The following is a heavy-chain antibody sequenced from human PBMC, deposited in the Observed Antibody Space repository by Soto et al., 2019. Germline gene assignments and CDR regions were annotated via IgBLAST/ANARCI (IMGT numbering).Heavy chain of an antibody. D-gene: IGHD1-1*01. V-gene: IGHV1-69*08. CDR3: ARDRSWNDPNLYYYYGMDV. J-gene: IGHJ6*02. CDR1: GGTFSSYT. Sequence: QVQLVQSGAAVKKPGSSVKGSCKASGGTFSSYTISWVRQAPGQGLEWMGRIIPILGIANYAQKFQGRVTITADKSTSTAFMELSSLRSEDTAVYYCARDRSWNDPNLYYYYGMDVWGRGTTVIVSS. CDR2: IIPILGIA.